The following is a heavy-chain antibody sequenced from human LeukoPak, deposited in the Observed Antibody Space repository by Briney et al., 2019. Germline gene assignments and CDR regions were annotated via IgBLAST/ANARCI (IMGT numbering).Heavy chain of an antibody. CDR2: IYYSGST. V-gene: IGHV4-39*01. Sequence: SETLSLTCTVSGGSISSSSYYWGWIRQPPGKGLEWIGSIYYSGSTYYNPSLKSRFTISVDTSKNQFSLKLSSVTAADTAVYYCARNHWGSGWYYFDYWGQGTLVTISS. D-gene: IGHD6-13*01. CDR1: GGSISSSSYY. J-gene: IGHJ4*02. CDR3: ARNHWGSGWYYFDY.